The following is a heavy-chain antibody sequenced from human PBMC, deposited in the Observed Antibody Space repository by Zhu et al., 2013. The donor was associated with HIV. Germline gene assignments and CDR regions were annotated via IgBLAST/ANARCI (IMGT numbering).Heavy chain of an antibody. J-gene: IGHJ6*02. D-gene: IGHD3-3*01. V-gene: IGHV1-8*01. Sequence: QVQLVQSGAEVKKPGASVKVSCKASGYTFISYDINWVRQATGQGLEWMGWMNPNSGNTGYAQKFQGRVTMTRNTSISTAYMELRSLRSEDTAVYYCARAPXGFLGXSSMDVWGQGPRSPSP. CDR1: GYTFISYD. CDR2: MNPNSGNT. CDR3: ARAPXGFLGXSSMDV.